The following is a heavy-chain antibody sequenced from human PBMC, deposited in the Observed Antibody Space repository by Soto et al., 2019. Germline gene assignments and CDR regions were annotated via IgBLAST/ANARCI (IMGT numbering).Heavy chain of an antibody. CDR3: AKKGCYVSGKINLFDS. CDR2: IYPTGST. D-gene: IGHD3-10*01. V-gene: IGHV4-38-2*02. Sequence: PSETLSLTCTVSGYSVNSDYYWGWIRQPPGKGLEWIGSIYPTGSTYYNPSLRSRVAISIDASKNQFSLRLTSVTAADTAMYYCAKKGCYVSGKINLFDSWGQGTLVTVSS. CDR1: GYSVNSDYY. J-gene: IGHJ4*02.